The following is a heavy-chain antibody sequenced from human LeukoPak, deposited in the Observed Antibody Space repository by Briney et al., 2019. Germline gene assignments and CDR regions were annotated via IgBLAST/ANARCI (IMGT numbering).Heavy chain of an antibody. J-gene: IGHJ6*03. CDR2: ISSDGSQK. CDR1: GFTFSSYE. V-gene: IGHV3-30*04. D-gene: IGHD3-22*01. Sequence: GGSLRLSCAASGFTFSSYEMNWVRQAPGKGLEWVSFISSDGSQKYYADSVKGRFTISRDNSKNTLYLQMNSLRAEDTAVYYCAKDMGDSSGYYYEYYYYYMDVWGKGTTVTISS. CDR3: AKDMGDSSGYYYEYYYYYMDV.